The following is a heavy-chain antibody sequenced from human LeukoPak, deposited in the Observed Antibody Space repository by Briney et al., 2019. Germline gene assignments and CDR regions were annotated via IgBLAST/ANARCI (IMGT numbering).Heavy chain of an antibody. CDR3: AKEGTVSETVFDY. J-gene: IGHJ4*02. CDR2: ISYDGSNK. V-gene: IGHV3-30-3*01. CDR1: GFTFSSYA. Sequence: PGGSLRLSCAASGFTFSSYAMHWVRQAPGKGLEWVAVISYDGSNKYYTDSVKGRFTISRDNSQNTLYLQMNGLRAEDTAVYYCAKEGTVSETVFDYWGQGTLVTVSS. D-gene: IGHD4-17*01.